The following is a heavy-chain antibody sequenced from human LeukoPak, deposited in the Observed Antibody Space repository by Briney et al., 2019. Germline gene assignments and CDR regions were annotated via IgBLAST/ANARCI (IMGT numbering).Heavy chain of an antibody. CDR2: VKQDGSEK. CDR3: TRLGTSVVIPSGGIDF. V-gene: IGHV3-7*01. D-gene: IGHD3-22*01. J-gene: IGHJ4*02. CDR1: GFTFSTYW. Sequence: PGGSLRLSCAASGFTFSTYWMNWVRQAPGKGLEWVANVKQDGSEKFYVDSVKGRFSISRDNAKKSLYLGMHNVRAEDTAVYYCTRLGTSVVIPSGGIDFWGPGTLVAVPS.